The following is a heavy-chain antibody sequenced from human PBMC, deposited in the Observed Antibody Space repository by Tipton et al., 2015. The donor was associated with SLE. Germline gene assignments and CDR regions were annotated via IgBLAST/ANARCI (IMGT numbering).Heavy chain of an antibody. D-gene: IGHD3-10*01. Sequence: TLSLTCTVSGGSISSSSYYWGWIRQPPGRGLEWIADINHLGSTRHSPSLKSRLTISVDTSKNQLSLALTSVTAADTAVYYCARGPRYYGDFPFVHWGQGTLVTVSS. CDR3: ARGPRYYGDFPFVH. V-gene: IGHV4-39*07. CDR1: GGSISSSSYY. J-gene: IGHJ4*02. CDR2: INHLGST.